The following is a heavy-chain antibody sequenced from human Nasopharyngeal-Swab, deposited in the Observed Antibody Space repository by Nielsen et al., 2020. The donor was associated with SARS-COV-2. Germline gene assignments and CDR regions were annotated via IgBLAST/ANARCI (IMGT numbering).Heavy chain of an antibody. CDR2: IGTAGDT. CDR3: ARERDGYNSAGFYYYYYMDV. V-gene: IGHV3-13*01. CDR1: GFTFSSYD. J-gene: IGHJ6*03. Sequence: GESLKISCAASGFTFSSYDMHWVRQATGKGLEWVSAIGTAGDTYYPGSVKGRFTISRENAKNSLYLQMNSLRAGDTAVYYCARERDGYNSAGFYYYYYMDVWGKGTTVTVSS. D-gene: IGHD5-24*01.